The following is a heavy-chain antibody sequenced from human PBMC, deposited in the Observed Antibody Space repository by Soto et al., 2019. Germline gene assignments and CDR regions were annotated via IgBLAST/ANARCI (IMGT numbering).Heavy chain of an antibody. CDR2: VSAYNGKS. D-gene: IGHD3-22*01. V-gene: IGHV1-18*01. Sequence: QIQLVQSGAEVKKPGASARVSCKASGYIFSNYGISWMRQVPGQGLEWMGWVSAYNGKSNYTQKFQGRVTMTTDTATNTAYMELRSLRSDDTGVYYCERARGIGVGTTSYWGQGTLVTVSS. J-gene: IGHJ4*02. CDR1: GYIFSNYG. CDR3: ERARGIGVGTTSY.